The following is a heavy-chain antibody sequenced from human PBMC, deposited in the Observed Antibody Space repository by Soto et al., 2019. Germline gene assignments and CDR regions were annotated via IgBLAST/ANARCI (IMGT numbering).Heavy chain of an antibody. V-gene: IGHV1-69*12. D-gene: IGHD6-6*01. CDR1: GGTFSSYA. CDR3: ARGGIIAARSHYYYGMDV. J-gene: IGHJ6*02. Sequence: QVQLVQSGAEVKKPGSSVKVSCKASGGTFSSYAISWVRQAPGQGLEWMGGIIPIFGTANYAQKFQGRVTITADESTSTADMELSSLRSEDTAVYYCARGGIIAARSHYYYGMDVWGQGTTVTVSS. CDR2: IIPIFGTA.